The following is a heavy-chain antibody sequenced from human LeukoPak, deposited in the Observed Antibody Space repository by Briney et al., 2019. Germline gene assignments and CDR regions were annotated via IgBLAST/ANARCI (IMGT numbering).Heavy chain of an antibody. J-gene: IGHJ4*02. CDR2: ISSSSSYI. CDR3: ATDYSNDY. Sequence: EGSLRLSCAASGFTFSDYSMNWVRQAPGKGLEWVSSISSSSSYIYYADSVKGRFTISRDDAKNSLYLQMNSLRVENTAVYYCATDYSNDYWGQGSLVTVSS. D-gene: IGHD1-26*01. CDR1: GFTFSDYS. V-gene: IGHV3-21*01.